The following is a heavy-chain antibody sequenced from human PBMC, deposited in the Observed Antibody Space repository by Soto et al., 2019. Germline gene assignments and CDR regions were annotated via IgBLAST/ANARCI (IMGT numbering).Heavy chain of an antibody. Sequence: GGSLRLSCVASGFTLTSYWMNWVRQAPGKGLEWVANIKEDGSEKYYVDSVKGRFTISRNNAQKSLYLQMNSLRAEDTAVYYCARGGSQRHDYWGQGTLVTVSS. J-gene: IGHJ4*02. V-gene: IGHV3-7*01. CDR3: ARGGSQRHDY. D-gene: IGHD3-10*01. CDR1: GFTLTSYW. CDR2: IKEDGSEK.